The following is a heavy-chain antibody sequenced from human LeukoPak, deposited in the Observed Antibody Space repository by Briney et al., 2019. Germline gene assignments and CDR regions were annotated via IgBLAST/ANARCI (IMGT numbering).Heavy chain of an antibody. Sequence: GGSLRLSCAADGCTFSSYAISCVRQAPGKGLEWVSAISCSCGSTYYADSVKGRFTISRDKSKNTLYLQMNSLRAEDTAVYYCAKGTGSWGQGTLVTVSS. D-gene: IGHD1-14*01. J-gene: IGHJ5*02. CDR2: ISCSCGST. CDR3: AKGTGS. CDR1: GCTFSSYA. V-gene: IGHV3-23*01.